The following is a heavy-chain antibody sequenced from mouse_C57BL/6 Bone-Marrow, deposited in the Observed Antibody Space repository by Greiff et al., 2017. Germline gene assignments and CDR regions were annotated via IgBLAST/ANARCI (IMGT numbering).Heavy chain of an antibody. CDR3: ARRSPYDFDY. D-gene: IGHD2-12*01. Sequence: EVQLQQSGPVLVKPGASVKMSCKASGYTFTDYYMNWVKQSHGKSLEWIGVINPYNGGTSYNQKFKGKATLTVDKSSSTAYMELNSLTSEDSAVYYWARRSPYDFDYWGQGTTLTVSS. CDR1: GYTFTDYY. CDR2: INPYNGGT. J-gene: IGHJ2*01. V-gene: IGHV1-19*01.